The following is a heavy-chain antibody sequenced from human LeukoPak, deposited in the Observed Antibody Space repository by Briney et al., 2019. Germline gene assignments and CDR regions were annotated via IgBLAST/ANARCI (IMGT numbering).Heavy chain of an antibody. CDR2: IGSASSYV. Sequence: PGGSLRLSCAASGFTFSSYWMNWVRQAPGKGLEWVAFIGSASSYVFYADSVKGRFTISRDNAKNSLYLQMNSLKAEDTAIYYCATSIGVAVAFDFWGQGTLVTVSS. D-gene: IGHD6-19*01. CDR1: GFTFSSYW. V-gene: IGHV3-21*04. J-gene: IGHJ4*02. CDR3: ATSIGVAVAFDF.